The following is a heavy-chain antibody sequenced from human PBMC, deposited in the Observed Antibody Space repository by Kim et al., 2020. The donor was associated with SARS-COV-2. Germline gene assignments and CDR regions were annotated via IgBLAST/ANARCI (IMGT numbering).Heavy chain of an antibody. CDR3: ARLTSSWLDC. J-gene: IGHJ4*02. Sequence: SETLSLTCSVSGGSLSTYYWSWIRQPPGKGLEWIGYIYSSGTINYNPSLKSRLTISVDTSKNQFSLNLSSVTAADTAVYYCARLTSSWLDCWGQGTLVTVSS. CDR2: IYSSGTI. D-gene: IGHD6-13*01. V-gene: IGHV4-59*01. CDR1: GGSLSTYY.